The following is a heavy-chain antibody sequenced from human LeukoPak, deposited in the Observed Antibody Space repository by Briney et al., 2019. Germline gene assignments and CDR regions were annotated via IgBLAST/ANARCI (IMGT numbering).Heavy chain of an antibody. D-gene: IGHD4/OR15-4a*01. CDR3: ARNRDYGQTGYFDY. CDR1: GFTFSAYW. Sequence: GGSLRLSCAASGFTFSAYWMSWVRQSPGKGLEWLSVIYSGGSTYYADSVKGRFNIYRDHSKNTLYLQLNSLRAEDTAVYYCARNRDYGQTGYFDYWGQGTLVTVSS. V-gene: IGHV3-66*01. CDR2: IYSGGST. J-gene: IGHJ4*02.